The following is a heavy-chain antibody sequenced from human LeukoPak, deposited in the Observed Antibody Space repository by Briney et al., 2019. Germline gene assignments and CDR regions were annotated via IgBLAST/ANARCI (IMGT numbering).Heavy chain of an antibody. CDR2: IHSDGTT. CDR3: TRGLALDKVDF. CDR1: GGSVSSGPFI. D-gene: IGHD2-2*03. Sequence: PSETLSLTCTVSGGSVSSGPFIWSWVRQPPGKGLEWIGRIHSDGTTSYNPSLQSRITTSADTHKNQFSLKLTSVTAADTAVYFCTRGLALDKVDFWGQGTLVTVSP. J-gene: IGHJ4*02. V-gene: IGHV4-30-4*01.